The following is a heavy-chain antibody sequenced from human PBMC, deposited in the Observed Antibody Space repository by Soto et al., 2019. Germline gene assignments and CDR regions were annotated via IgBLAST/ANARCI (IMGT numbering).Heavy chain of an antibody. CDR2: IRRIAYGGTT. D-gene: IGHD2-2*03. J-gene: IGHJ4*02. CDR1: GFNFAAYT. CDR3: SRSLAMDFDS. Sequence: GGSLRLSCSASGFNFAAYTMSWVRLTPGKGLEWVGFIRRIAYGGTTDYAASVKGRFTISRDDSRKIVYLQMSRLKIEDTAVYYCSRSLAMDFDSWGQGTLVTVSS. V-gene: IGHV3-49*04.